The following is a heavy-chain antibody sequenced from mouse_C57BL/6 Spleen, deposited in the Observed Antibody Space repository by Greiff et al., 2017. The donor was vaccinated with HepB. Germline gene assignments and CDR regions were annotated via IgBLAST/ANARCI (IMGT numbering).Heavy chain of an antibody. Sequence: VHLVESGAELVKPGASVKMSCKASGYTFTTYPIEWMKQNHGKSLEWIGNFHPYNDDTKYNEKFKGKATLTVEKSSSTVYLELSRLTSDDSAVYYCARRDGNCGKFAYWGQGTLVTVSA. CDR2: FHPYNDDT. CDR1: GYTFTTYP. CDR3: ARRDGNCGKFAY. J-gene: IGHJ3*01. D-gene: IGHD2-1*01. V-gene: IGHV1-47*01.